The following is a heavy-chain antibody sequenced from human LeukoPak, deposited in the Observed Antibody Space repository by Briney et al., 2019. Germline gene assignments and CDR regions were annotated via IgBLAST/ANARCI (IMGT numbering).Heavy chain of an antibody. J-gene: IGHJ6*02. V-gene: IGHV1-2*02. CDR1: GYTFTVYY. CDR3: AIPPGDYYYYGMDV. Sequence: ASVKVSCKASGYTFTVYYMHWVRQAPGQGLEWMGWINPNSGGTNYAQKFQGRVTMTRDTSISTAYMEMSRLRSEDTAVYYCAIPPGDYYYYGMDVWGQGTTVTVSS. CDR2: INPNSGGT.